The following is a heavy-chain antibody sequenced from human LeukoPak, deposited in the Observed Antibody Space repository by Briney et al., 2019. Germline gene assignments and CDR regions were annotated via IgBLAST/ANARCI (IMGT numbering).Heavy chain of an antibody. CDR3: VRGSTLRHYQY. CDR1: GGSISSDAYF. D-gene: IGHD3-16*01. CDR2: IYYSGST. Sequence: NPSETLSLTCTVSGGSISSDAYFWGWIRRPPGKGLEWIGSIYYSGSTYYNPSLKSRVTVSVDTSKNQFSLNLSSVTAADTAVYYCVRGSTLRHYQYWGQGTLVTVSS. V-gene: IGHV4-39*01. J-gene: IGHJ4*02.